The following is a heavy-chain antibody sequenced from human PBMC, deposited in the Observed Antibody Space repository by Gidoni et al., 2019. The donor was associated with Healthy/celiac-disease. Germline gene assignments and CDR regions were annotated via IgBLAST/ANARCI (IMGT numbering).Heavy chain of an antibody. D-gene: IGHD3-9*01. J-gene: IGHJ4*02. CDR1: GYTFTSYG. CDR3: ARDSRRYFDWPDFDY. Sequence: QVQLVQSGAEVKKPGASVKVSCKASGYTFTSYGISWVRQAPGQGLEWMGWLSAYNGNTNYAQKLQGRVTMTTDTSTSTAYMELRSLRSDDTAVYYCARDSRRYFDWPDFDYWGQGTLVTVSS. CDR2: LSAYNGNT. V-gene: IGHV1-18*01.